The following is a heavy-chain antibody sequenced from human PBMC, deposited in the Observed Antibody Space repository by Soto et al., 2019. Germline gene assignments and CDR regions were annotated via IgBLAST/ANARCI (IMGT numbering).Heavy chain of an antibody. CDR2: ISTYNGNT. V-gene: IGHV1-18*01. J-gene: IGHJ4*02. CDR1: GYTFITYG. D-gene: IGHD3-22*01. CDR3: ARGXTXXYDNSANYFLDY. Sequence: QVQLVQSGAEVKKPGASVKVSCKASGYTFITYGVSWVRQAPGQGLDWLGWISTYNGNTRYAERLQGRVTMTTDTTTNTAYMEXXXXXXXXXAXYYCARGXTXXYDNSANYFLDYWGQGTLVTVSS.